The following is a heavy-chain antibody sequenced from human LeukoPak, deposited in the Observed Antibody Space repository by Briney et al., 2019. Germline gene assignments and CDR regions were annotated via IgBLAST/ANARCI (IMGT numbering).Heavy chain of an antibody. CDR2: ISSSSSYI. D-gene: IGHD3-9*01. CDR3: ARDHRVCYDISTRYYYYYMDV. J-gene: IGHJ6*03. CDR1: GFTFSSYS. Sequence: GGSLRLSCAASGFTFSSYSMNWVRQAPGKGLEWVSSISSSSSYIYYADSVKGRFTISRDNAKNSLYLQMNSLRAEDTAVYYCARDHRVCYDISTRYYYYYMDVWGKGTTVTISS. V-gene: IGHV3-21*01.